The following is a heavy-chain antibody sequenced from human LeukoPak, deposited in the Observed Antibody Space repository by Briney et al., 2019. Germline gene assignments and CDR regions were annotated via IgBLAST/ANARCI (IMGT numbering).Heavy chain of an antibody. CDR2: INPNSGGT. J-gene: IGHJ4*02. CDR1: GYTFTGDY. V-gene: IGHV1-2*02. Sequence: ASVKVSCKASGYTFTGDYIHWARQAPGQGLEWMGWINPNSGGTNYVQKLQGRVTMTRDTSISTAYMELSRLRSDDTGVYYCAREYCSSSSCPFDFWGQGTLVTVSS. CDR3: AREYCSSSSCPFDF. D-gene: IGHD2-15*01.